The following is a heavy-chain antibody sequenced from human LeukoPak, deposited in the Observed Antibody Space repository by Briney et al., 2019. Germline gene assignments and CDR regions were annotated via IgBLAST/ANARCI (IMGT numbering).Heavy chain of an antibody. CDR1: GFTFSSYS. D-gene: IGHD6-13*01. V-gene: IGHV3-48*04. CDR2: ISSSSSTI. CDR3: ARFRSPRYSSSWDAFDI. J-gene: IGHJ3*02. Sequence: GGSLRLSCAASGFTFSSYSMNWVRQAPGKGLEWVSYISSSSSTIYYADSVKGRFTISRDNAKNSLYLQMNSLRAEDTAVYYCARFRSPRYSSSWDAFDIWGQGTMVTVSS.